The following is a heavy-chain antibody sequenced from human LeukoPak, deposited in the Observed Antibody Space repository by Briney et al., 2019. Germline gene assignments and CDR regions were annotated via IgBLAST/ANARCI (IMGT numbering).Heavy chain of an antibody. CDR1: GFTFSSSA. J-gene: IGHJ4*02. CDR3: AKSYGSGSYYFDH. V-gene: IGHV3-30-3*02. D-gene: IGHD3-10*01. CDR2: ISYDGRNK. Sequence: GGSLRLSCAASGFTFSSSAMHWVRQAPGKGLEWVAIISYDGRNKNYADSVKGRFTISRDNSKNTLYLQMNSLRPDDTTVYYCAKSYGSGSYYFDHWGQGTLVTVSS.